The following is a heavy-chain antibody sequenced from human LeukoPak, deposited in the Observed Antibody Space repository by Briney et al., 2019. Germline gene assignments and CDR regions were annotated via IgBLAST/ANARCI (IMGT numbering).Heavy chain of an antibody. CDR3: AREITMIAVLDY. CDR1: GFTVSSNY. Sequence: AGGSLRLSCAASGFTVSSNYMSWVRQAPGKGLEWVSVIYSGGSTYYADSVKGRFTISRDNSKNTLYLQMNSLRAEDTAVYYCAREITMIAVLDYWGQGTLVTVSS. D-gene: IGHD3-22*01. V-gene: IGHV3-53*05. CDR2: IYSGGST. J-gene: IGHJ4*02.